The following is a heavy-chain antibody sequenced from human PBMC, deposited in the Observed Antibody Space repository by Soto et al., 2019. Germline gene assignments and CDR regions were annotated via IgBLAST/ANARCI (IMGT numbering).Heavy chain of an antibody. Sequence: SETLSLTCAVYGGSFSGYYWTWIRQPPGTGLEWIGEINHSGSTNYNPSLKSRVTISVDTSKNQFSLKLSSVTAADTAVYYCARLSYYDSSGYYNDDAFDIWGKGTMVTVSS. CDR3: ARLSYYDSSGYYNDDAFDI. J-gene: IGHJ3*02. V-gene: IGHV4-34*01. CDR2: INHSGST. CDR1: GGSFSGYY. D-gene: IGHD3-22*01.